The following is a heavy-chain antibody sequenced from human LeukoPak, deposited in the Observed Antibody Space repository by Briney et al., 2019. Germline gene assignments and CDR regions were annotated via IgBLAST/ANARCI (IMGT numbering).Heavy chain of an antibody. J-gene: IGHJ4*02. CDR2: ISSSSSYI. Sequence: GGSLRLSCAASGFTFSSYSMNWVRQAPGKGLEWVSSISSSSSYIYYADSVKGRFTISRDSAKNSLYLQMNSLRAEDTAVYYCARVPGIAAAGARGAYWGQGTLVTVSS. CDR3: ARVPGIAAAGARGAY. CDR1: GFTFSSYS. V-gene: IGHV3-21*01. D-gene: IGHD6-13*01.